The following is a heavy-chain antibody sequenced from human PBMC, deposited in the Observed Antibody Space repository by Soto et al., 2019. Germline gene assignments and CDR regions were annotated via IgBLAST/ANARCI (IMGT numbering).Heavy chain of an antibody. D-gene: IGHD2-2*01. Sequence: ASETLSLTCAVSGGSISSSNWWSWVRQPPGKGLEWIGEIYHSGSTNYNPSLKSRVTISVDKSKNQFSLKLSSVTAADTAVYYCARSRIVLVPAAPSPYYYYGMDVWGQGTTVTVSS. CDR1: GGSISSSNW. V-gene: IGHV4-4*02. J-gene: IGHJ6*02. CDR2: IYHSGST. CDR3: ARSRIVLVPAAPSPYYYYGMDV.